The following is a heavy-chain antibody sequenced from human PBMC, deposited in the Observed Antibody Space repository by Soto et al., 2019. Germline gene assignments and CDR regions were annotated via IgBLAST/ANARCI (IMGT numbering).Heavy chain of an antibody. J-gene: IGHJ5*02. D-gene: IGHD2-15*01. CDR3: ARDRYCSGVSCHCSFDP. V-gene: IGHV4-31*03. Sequence: QVQLQESGPGLVKPSQTLSLTCTVSGGSISSGGYYWSWIRQHPGEGLEWIGYIYYSGSTSYNPSHKSRVTISVDTSKSQVSLKPSSVTAAGTAVSYCARDRYCSGVSCHCSFDPWGQGTLVTVSS. CDR1: GGSISSGGYY. CDR2: IYYSGST.